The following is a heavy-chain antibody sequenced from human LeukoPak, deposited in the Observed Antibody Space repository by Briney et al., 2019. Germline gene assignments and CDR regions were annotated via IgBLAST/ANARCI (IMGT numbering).Heavy chain of an antibody. CDR2: ISGSGDNT. V-gene: IGHV3-23*01. Sequence: GGSLRLSCAASGFTDGMSWVRQAPGKGLEWVSAISGSGDNTFYADSVKGRFTISRDNSKSTLYLQMSSLTTEDTAVYYCSRDGDVVGESFDYWGQGTLVTVSS. CDR3: SRDGDVVGESFDY. CDR1: GFTDG. D-gene: IGHD2-21*01. J-gene: IGHJ4*02.